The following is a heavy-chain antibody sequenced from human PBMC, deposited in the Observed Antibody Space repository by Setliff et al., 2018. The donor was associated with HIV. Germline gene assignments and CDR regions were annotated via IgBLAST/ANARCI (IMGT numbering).Heavy chain of an antibody. CDR2: IHGSGRT. CDR1: GYSLTSCYY. CDR3: AACFVTPLMTQDL. J-gene: IGHJ4*02. D-gene: IGHD2-15*01. Sequence: PSETLSLTCGVCGYSLTSCYYWGWIRQPPGKGLEWIGSIHGSGRTYYNPSLKSRVTISVDTSKNQFSLKLSSMTAADTAVYSCAACFVTPLMTQDLWGQGTLVTVSS. V-gene: IGHV4-38-2*01.